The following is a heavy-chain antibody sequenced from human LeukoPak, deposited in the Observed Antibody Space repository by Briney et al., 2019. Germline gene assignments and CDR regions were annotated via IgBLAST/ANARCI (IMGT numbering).Heavy chain of an antibody. Sequence: SETLSLTCSVSGDSISKNYWTWIRQSPGKGLEWIGHFYYSGATNYNPSLKSRVTISADTSKNEFSLKLTSVTAADTAVYHCANRDGVYWGQGILVTVSS. CDR2: FYYSGAT. J-gene: IGHJ4*02. CDR1: GDSISKNY. CDR3: ANRDGVY. D-gene: IGHD1-14*01. V-gene: IGHV4-59*01.